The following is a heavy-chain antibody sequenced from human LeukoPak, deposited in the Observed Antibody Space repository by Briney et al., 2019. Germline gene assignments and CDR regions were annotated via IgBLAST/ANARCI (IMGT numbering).Heavy chain of an antibody. CDR1: GGTFSSYA. V-gene: IGHV1-69*05. Sequence: GAPVKVSCKASGGTFSSYAISWVRQAPGQGLEWMGGIIPIFGTANYAQKFQGRVTITTDESTSTAYMELSSLRSEDTAVYYCARGPGATPKYTFDYWGQGTLVTVSS. CDR3: ARGPGATPKYTFDY. J-gene: IGHJ4*02. D-gene: IGHD1-26*01. CDR2: IIPIFGTA.